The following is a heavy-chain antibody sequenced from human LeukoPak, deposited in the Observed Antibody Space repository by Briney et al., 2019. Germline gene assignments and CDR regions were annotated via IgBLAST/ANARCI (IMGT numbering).Heavy chain of an antibody. V-gene: IGHV3-21*01. Sequence: GGSLRLSCAASGFTFSSYSMNWVRQAPGKGLEWVSSISSSSGYIYYADSVKGRFTISRDNAKNSLYLQMNSLRAEDTAVYYCARALIRAYYYGSGSSFDPWGQGTLVTVSS. CDR2: ISSSSGYI. CDR3: ARALIRAYYYGSGSSFDP. D-gene: IGHD3-10*01. CDR1: GFTFSSYS. J-gene: IGHJ5*02.